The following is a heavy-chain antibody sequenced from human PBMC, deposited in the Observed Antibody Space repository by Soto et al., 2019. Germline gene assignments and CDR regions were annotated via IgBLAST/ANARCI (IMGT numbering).Heavy chain of an antibody. CDR2: IWYDGSNK. D-gene: IGHD3-10*01. V-gene: IGHV3-33*01. CDR1: GFTFSSYG. J-gene: IGHJ4*02. CDR3: ARDLFGAEDY. Sequence: QVQLVESGGGVVQPGRSLRLSWAASGFTFSSYGMHWVRQAPGKGLEWVAVIWYDGSNKHYADSVKGRFTISRDNSKNTLYVQMNSLRAEDTAVYYCARDLFGAEDYWAQGTLVTVSS.